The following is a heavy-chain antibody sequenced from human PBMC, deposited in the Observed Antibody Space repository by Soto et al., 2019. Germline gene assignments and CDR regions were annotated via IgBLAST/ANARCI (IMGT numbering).Heavy chain of an antibody. J-gene: IGHJ3*02. Sequence: EVQLVETGGGLIQPGGSLRLSCAASGLTVSSNYMSWVRQAPGKGLEWVSVIYSGGSTYYADSVKGRFTISRDNAKNTLYLQMNSLRAEDTAVYYCARLYYYGSGSQQNDAFDIWGQGTMVTVSS. CDR2: IYSGGST. D-gene: IGHD3-10*01. CDR1: GLTVSSNY. CDR3: ARLYYYGSGSQQNDAFDI. V-gene: IGHV3-53*02.